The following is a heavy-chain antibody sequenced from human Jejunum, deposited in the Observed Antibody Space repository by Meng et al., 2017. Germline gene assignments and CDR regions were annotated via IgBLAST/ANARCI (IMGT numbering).Heavy chain of an antibody. V-gene: IGHV2-5*02. Sequence: QITLTESGPTLVKPTQTLTLTCTFSGFSLTTSGVGVGWIRQPPGKALEGLALIYWDDDKRYSPSLKNRLTIAKDTSKNQVVLTMTNMDPVDTATYYCAHRRGYSSNWNVGYFDYWGQGILVTVSS. D-gene: IGHD1-20*01. CDR1: GFSLTTSGVG. CDR2: IYWDDDK. J-gene: IGHJ4*01. CDR3: AHRRGYSSNWNVGYFDY.